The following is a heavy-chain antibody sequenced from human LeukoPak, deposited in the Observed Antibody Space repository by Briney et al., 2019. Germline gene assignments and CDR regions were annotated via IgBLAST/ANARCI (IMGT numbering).Heavy chain of an antibody. CDR3: VRGGRPVDY. CDR2: IHQDGSGR. D-gene: IGHD5-12*01. CDR1: GFTFSSYA. V-gene: IGHV3-7*04. Sequence: GGSLRLSCAASGFTFSSYAMSWVRQAPGKGLEWVANIHQDGSGRYYVDSVKGRFTISRDNAKNSLYLEVSGLRVEDTAVYYCVRGGRPVDYWGQGTLVIVSS. J-gene: IGHJ4*02.